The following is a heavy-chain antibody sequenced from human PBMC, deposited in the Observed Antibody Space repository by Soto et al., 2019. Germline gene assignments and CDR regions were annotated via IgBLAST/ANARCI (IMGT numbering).Heavy chain of an antibody. D-gene: IGHD2-21*01. J-gene: IGHJ4*02. CDR3: AKGDVVVIATTFDY. CDR2: FSGSGGST. Sequence: EVQLLESGGGLVQPGGPLRPPCAALGSPFSSFAMAWVARPPGRGREWVSAFSGSGGSTYYADSVKGRFTISRDNSKNTLYLQMNSLRAEDTAVYYCAKGDVVVIATTFDYWGQGTLVTVSS. V-gene: IGHV3-23*01. CDR1: GSPFSSFA.